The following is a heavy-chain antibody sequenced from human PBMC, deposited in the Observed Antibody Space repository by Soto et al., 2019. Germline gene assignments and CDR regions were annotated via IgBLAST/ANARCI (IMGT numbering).Heavy chain of an antibody. V-gene: IGHV1-69*06. CDR1: GRTFSSYA. Sequence: GASVKVSCKASGRTFSSYAISWVRQAPGQGLEWMGGIIPIFGTANYAQKFQGRVTITADKSTSTAYMELSSLRSEDTAVYYCSRAQSVGATKGYYFDNWGQGTLVTVSS. CDR3: SRAQSVGATKGYYFDN. CDR2: IIPIFGTA. D-gene: IGHD1-26*01. J-gene: IGHJ4*02.